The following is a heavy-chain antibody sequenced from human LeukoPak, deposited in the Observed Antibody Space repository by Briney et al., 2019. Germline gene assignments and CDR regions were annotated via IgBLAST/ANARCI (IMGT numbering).Heavy chain of an antibody. CDR3: ARHGSARGFDY. Sequence: SETLSLTCTVSGGSISSSSYYWGWIRQPPGKGLEWIGSIYYSGSTYYNPSLKSRVTISVDTSKNQFSLKLSSVTAADTAVYYCARHGSARGFDYWGQGTLATVSS. D-gene: IGHD3-10*01. CDR1: GGSISSSSYY. V-gene: IGHV4-39*01. J-gene: IGHJ4*02. CDR2: IYYSGST.